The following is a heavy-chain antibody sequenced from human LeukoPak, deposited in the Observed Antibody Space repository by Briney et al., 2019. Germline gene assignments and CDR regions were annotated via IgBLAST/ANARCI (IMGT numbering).Heavy chain of an antibody. Sequence: SGGSLRLSCAASGFTFSSYTMNWVRQAPGKGLEWVSSISSSSRYMYYADSLKGRFTISRDNAKNSLYLQMNSLRSEDTAVYYCAREPGWYPAADSDYWGQGTLVTVSS. CDR1: GFTFSSYT. CDR3: AREPGWYPAADSDY. J-gene: IGHJ4*02. D-gene: IGHD6-19*01. V-gene: IGHV3-21*01. CDR2: ISSSSRYM.